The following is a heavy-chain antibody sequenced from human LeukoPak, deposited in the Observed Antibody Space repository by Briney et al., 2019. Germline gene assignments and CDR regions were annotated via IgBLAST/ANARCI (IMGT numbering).Heavy chain of an antibody. CDR3: ASHLEGYSSSWSEIYYYYYYMDV. CDR2: IIPIFGTA. J-gene: IGHJ6*03. V-gene: IGHV1-69*13. CDR1: GGTFSSYA. D-gene: IGHD6-13*01. Sequence: ASVKVSCKASGGTFSSYAISWVRQAPGQGLEWMGGIIPIFGTANYAQKFQGRVTITADESTSTAYMELSSLRSEDTAVYYCASHLEGYSSSWSEIYYYYYYMDVWGKGTTVTISS.